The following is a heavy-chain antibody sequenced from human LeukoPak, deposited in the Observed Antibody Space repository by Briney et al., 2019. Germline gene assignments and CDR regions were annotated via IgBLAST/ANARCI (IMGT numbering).Heavy chain of an antibody. J-gene: IGHJ4*02. CDR2: ISSSSSYI. V-gene: IGHV3-21*01. CDR1: GFTFSSYS. CDR3: ARGTGTSN. D-gene: IGHD3/OR15-3a*01. Sequence: PGGSLRLSCAASGFTFSSYSMNWVRQAPGKGLEWVSYISSSSSYIYYADSVKGRFTISRDKPKNSLYLQMNSLRAEDTAVYYCARGTGTSNWGQGTLVTVSS.